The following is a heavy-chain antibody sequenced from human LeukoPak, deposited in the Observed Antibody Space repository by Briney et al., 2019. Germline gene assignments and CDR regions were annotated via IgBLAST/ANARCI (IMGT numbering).Heavy chain of an antibody. V-gene: IGHV4-59*08. CDR1: GGSISSYY. CDR3: ARHYGP. CDR2: IYYTGSA. J-gene: IGHJ5*02. D-gene: IGHD3-10*01. Sequence: SETLSLTCTVSGGSISSYYWSWVRQPPGKGLEWIGYIYYTGSANYNPSLKSRVTISVDTSKNQFSLKLNSVTAADTAVYYCARHYGPWGQGTLVTVSS.